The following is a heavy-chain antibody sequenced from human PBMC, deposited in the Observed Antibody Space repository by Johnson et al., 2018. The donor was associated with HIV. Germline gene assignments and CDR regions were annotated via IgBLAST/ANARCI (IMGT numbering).Heavy chain of an antibody. CDR2: INSDGSST. Sequence: VQLVESGGGLVQPGGSLRLSCAVSGFTFSSYWMHWVRQAPGKGLVWVSRINSDGSSTTYADSGKGRFNISRDNAKNTLYLQMNSLRAEDPAVYYCPRETNSAMAGDAFDIWVQGTMVTVSS. CDR1: GFTFSSYW. J-gene: IGHJ3*02. V-gene: IGHV3-74*01. D-gene: IGHD5-18*01. CDR3: PRETNSAMAGDAFDI.